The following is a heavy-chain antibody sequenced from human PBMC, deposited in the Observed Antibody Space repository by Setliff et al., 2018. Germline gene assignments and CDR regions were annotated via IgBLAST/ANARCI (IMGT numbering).Heavy chain of an antibody. CDR3: ARDKDKDFDF. J-gene: IGHJ4*02. CDR2: ISVSGTYI. Sequence: GGSLRLSCEASGFSFREYYMSWIRQAPGKGLEWVSYISVSGTYIDYADSVKGRFTISRDNAKNTLYLQISRLGVEDTAVYYCARDKDKDFDFWGQGTLVTFSS. V-gene: IGHV3-11*05. CDR1: GFSFREYY.